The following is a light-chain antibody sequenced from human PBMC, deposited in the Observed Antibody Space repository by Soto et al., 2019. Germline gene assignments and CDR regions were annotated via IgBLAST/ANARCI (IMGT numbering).Light chain of an antibody. V-gene: IGKV3-20*01. CDR3: QQRYTTSWT. CDR2: GAS. CDR1: QSVSSSY. Sequence: EIVLTQSPGTLSLSPGERATLSCRASQSVSSSYLAWYQQKPGQAPRLLIYGASSRATGIPDRFSGSGSGTHFTLTISSLQPEDFATYYCQQRYTTSWTFGQGTKVDTK. J-gene: IGKJ1*01.